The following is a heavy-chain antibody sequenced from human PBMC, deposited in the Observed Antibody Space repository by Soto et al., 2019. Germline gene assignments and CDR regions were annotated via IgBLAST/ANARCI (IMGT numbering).Heavy chain of an antibody. D-gene: IGHD6-13*01. J-gene: IGHJ4*02. Sequence: PGESLKISCQCSGNTFSNFWIGWVRQLPGRGLEWMGIIYPGDQETRYSPSFHGKVTISADKSINTAYLQWNSLEASDTAFYFCARSPRSSPYFDYWGQGALVTVSS. CDR2: IYPGDQET. CDR1: GNTFSNFW. CDR3: ARSPRSSPYFDY. V-gene: IGHV5-51*01.